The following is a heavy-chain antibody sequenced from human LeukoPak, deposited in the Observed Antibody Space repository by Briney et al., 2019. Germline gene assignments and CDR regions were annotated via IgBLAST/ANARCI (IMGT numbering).Heavy chain of an antibody. V-gene: IGHV5-51*01. D-gene: IGHD3-9*01. Sequence: GESLKISCKGSGYSFTSYWIGWVRQMPGKGLEWMGIIYPGDSDTRYSPSFQGHVTISADKSISTAYLQWSGLKASDTAMYYCASARYFDWLANFDYWGQGTLVTVSS. CDR3: ASARYFDWLANFDY. J-gene: IGHJ4*02. CDR1: GYSFTSYW. CDR2: IYPGDSDT.